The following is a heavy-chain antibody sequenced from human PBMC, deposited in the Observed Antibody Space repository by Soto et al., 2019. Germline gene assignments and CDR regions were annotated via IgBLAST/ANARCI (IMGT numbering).Heavy chain of an antibody. J-gene: IGHJ4*02. V-gene: IGHV3-48*01. CDR1: GFIFSSFT. CDR3: GRAWSLALDN. CDR2: IGSDI. Sequence: EVQLVESGGGLAQPGGSLRLSCAASGFIFSSFTMNWVRQAPGKGLEWISYIGSDIYYADSVKGRFTTSRDMAKNSLFLPLNCLWGEESAFFLCGRAWSLALDNWGQGTLVTVSS.